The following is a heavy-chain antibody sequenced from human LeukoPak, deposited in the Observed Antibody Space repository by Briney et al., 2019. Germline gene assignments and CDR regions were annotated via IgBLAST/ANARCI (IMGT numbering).Heavy chain of an antibody. CDR1: GGSISGYY. CDR3: ARQGYKSGWYPTFDF. J-gene: IGHJ4*02. V-gene: IGHV4-4*07. CDR2: IYTTGST. D-gene: IGHD6-19*01. Sequence: SETLSLTRTVSGGSISGYYWSWIRQPAGKGLEWIGRIYTTGSTDYNPSLQSRVTISVDPSRNQLSLKLNSVTAADTAVYYCARQGYKSGWYPTFDFWGPGTQVIVSS.